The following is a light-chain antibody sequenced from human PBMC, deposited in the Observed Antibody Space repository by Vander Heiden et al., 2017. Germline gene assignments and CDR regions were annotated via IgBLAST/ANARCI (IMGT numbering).Light chain of an antibody. Sequence: DIQMTQSPSTLSASVGDRVTITCRASQSISSWGAWYQQKPGKAPKLRIYKASRFSGSGSGTEFTLTISSLQPDDFATYYCQQDNSYSSTFGQGTKMXIK. CDR2: KA. V-gene: IGKV1-5*03. CDR1: QSISSW. J-gene: IGKJ2*01. CDR3: QQDNSYSST.